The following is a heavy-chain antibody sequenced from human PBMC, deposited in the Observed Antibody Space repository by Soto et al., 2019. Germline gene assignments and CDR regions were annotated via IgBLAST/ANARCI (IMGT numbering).Heavy chain of an antibody. CDR1: GFTFSSYS. J-gene: IGHJ6*02. V-gene: IGHV3-33*01. CDR2: IWYDGSNK. CDR3: SRSIMVRGVIHYYYGMDV. Sequence: QVQLVESGGGVVQPGRSLRLSCAASGFTFSSYSMHWVRQAPGKGLEWVAVIWYDGSNKYYADSVKGRFTISRDNSKNTLYLQMNSLRAEDSAVYYCSRSIMVRGVIHYYYGMDVWGQGTTVTVSS. D-gene: IGHD3-10*01.